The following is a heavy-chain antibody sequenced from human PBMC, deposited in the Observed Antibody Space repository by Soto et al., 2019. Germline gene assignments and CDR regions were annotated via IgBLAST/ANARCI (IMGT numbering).Heavy chain of an antibody. D-gene: IGHD2-8*01. J-gene: IGHJ4*02. CDR1: GFTFDDYA. Sequence: PGGSLRLSCAASGFTFDDYAMHWVRQAPGKGLEWVSGISWNSGSIGYADSVKGRFTISRDNAKNSLYLQMNSLRAEDTALYYCAKDIFSYTTFDCTNGVCASPLFDYWGQGTLVTVSS. CDR2: ISWNSGSI. V-gene: IGHV3-9*01. CDR3: AKDIFSYTTFDCTNGVCASPLFDY.